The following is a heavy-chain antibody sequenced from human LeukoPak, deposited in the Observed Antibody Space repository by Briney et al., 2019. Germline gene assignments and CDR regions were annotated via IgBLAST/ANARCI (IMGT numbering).Heavy chain of an antibody. Sequence: GESLKISCKGSGYSFTSYWIGWVRQMPGKGLEWMGIIYPGDSDTRYSPSFQGQVTISADKSISTAYLQWSSLKASDTAMYYCARHRNLEWYTGGMNYYYYYMDVWGKGTTVTVSS. CDR1: GYSFTSYW. J-gene: IGHJ6*03. D-gene: IGHD3-3*01. CDR2: IYPGDSDT. CDR3: ARHRNLEWYTGGMNYYYYYMDV. V-gene: IGHV5-51*01.